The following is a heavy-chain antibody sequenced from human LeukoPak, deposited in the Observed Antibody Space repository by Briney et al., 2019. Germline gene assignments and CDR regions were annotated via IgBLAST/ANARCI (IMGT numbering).Heavy chain of an antibody. CDR1: GGTFSSHA. Sequence: VASVKVSCKASGGTFSSHAISWVRQAPGQGLEWMGGIIPIFGTANYAQKFQGRVTITTDESTSTAYMELSSLRSEDTAVYYCARGPFVGYSGYDYVDYWGQGTLVTVSS. CDR3: ARGPFVGYSGYDYVDY. CDR2: IIPIFGTA. V-gene: IGHV1-69*05. D-gene: IGHD5-12*01. J-gene: IGHJ4*02.